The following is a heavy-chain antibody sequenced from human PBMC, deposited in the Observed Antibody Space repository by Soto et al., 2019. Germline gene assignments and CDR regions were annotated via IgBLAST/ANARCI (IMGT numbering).Heavy chain of an antibody. CDR2: IYYSGST. CDR3: ARDIAARSFYFDY. Sequence: KTSETLSLTCTVSVGSISSGDYYWSWIRQPPGKGLEWIGYIYYSGSTYYNQSLKSRVTISVDTSKNQFSLKLSSVTDADTAVYYCARDIAARSFYFDYWCQGTLVSVSS. D-gene: IGHD6-6*01. J-gene: IGHJ4*02. CDR1: VGSISSGDYY. V-gene: IGHV4-30-4*01.